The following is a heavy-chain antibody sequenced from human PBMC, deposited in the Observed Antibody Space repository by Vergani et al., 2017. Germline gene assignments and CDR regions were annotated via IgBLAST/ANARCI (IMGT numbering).Heavy chain of an antibody. D-gene: IGHD6-19*01. CDR1: GFSLSTSGVG. CDR2: IYWDDEK. V-gene: IGHV2-5*02. Sequence: QITLKESGPTLVKPTQTLTLTCTFSGFSLSTSGVGVGWIRQPPGKALEWLALIYWDDEKRYSPSLKSRLTITKDTSKNQVVLTMTNMDPVDTATYYCAHSGSSGWYEVPERHYYYSGMDVWGQGTTVTVSS. CDR3: AHSGSSGWYEVPERHYYYSGMDV. J-gene: IGHJ6*02.